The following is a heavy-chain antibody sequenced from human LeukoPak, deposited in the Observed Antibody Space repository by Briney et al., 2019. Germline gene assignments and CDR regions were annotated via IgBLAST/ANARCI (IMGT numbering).Heavy chain of an antibody. J-gene: IGHJ4*02. Sequence: PGGSLRLSCAASGFTFSGFAMGWVRQAPGKGLEWVSAVSGSGGSTYYADSVKGRFTVSRDNAKNSLYLQMNSLRVEDTAVYYCARGGYSFDYLGQGTLVTVSS. D-gene: IGHD5-12*01. CDR1: GFTFSGFA. V-gene: IGHV3-23*01. CDR2: VSGSGGST. CDR3: ARGGYSFDY.